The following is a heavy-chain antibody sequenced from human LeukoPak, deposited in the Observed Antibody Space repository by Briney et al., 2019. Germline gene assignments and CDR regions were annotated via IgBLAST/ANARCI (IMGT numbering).Heavy chain of an antibody. J-gene: IGHJ5*02. D-gene: IGHD3-3*01. V-gene: IGHV3-23*01. CDR2: ISGSGGTT. CDR3: AKGYDFWSGYYMDNWFDP. CDR1: GFTFSNYA. Sequence: GGSLRLSCAGSGFTFSNYAMSWVRQAPGKGLEWVSGISGSGGTTYYADSVKGRFTISRDNSKNTLYLQMNSLRAEDTAVYYCAKGYDFWSGYYMDNWFDPWGQGTLVTVSS.